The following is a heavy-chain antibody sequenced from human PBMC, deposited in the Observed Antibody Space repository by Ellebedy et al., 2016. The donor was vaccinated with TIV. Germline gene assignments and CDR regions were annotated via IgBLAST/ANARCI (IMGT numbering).Heavy chain of an antibody. V-gene: IGHV3-11*04. CDR2: ISYSGDLM. Sequence: GESLKISCAASGFTFSGYYMSWFRQAPGKGPEWVSYISYSGDLMYYADSVKGRFTTSRDNAENSLYLQMNSLRDEDTAVYYCARGLKWIQLWPRLGNWFDPWGQGTLVTVSS. CDR1: GFTFSGYY. J-gene: IGHJ5*02. CDR3: ARGLKWIQLWPRLGNWFDP. D-gene: IGHD5-18*01.